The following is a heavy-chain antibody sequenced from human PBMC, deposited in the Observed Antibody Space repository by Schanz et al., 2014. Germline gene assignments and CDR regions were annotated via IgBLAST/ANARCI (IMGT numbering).Heavy chain of an antibody. CDR2: ISYDGSDK. CDR1: GFTFSNYG. Sequence: QVQLVESGGGVVRPGRSLRLSCAASGFTFSNYGMHWVRQAPGKGLEWVAVISYDGSDKFYADSVKGRFTISRDNSNNPLSLQMNSLRNEDTAVYYCAKDRGGDYEVSYYYGMDVWGQGTTVTVSS. V-gene: IGHV3-30*18. D-gene: IGHD4-17*01. CDR3: AKDRGGDYEVSYYYGMDV. J-gene: IGHJ6*02.